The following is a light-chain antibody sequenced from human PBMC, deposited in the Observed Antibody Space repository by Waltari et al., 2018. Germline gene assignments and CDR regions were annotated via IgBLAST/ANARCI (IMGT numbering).Light chain of an antibody. V-gene: IGKV3-15*01. CDR3: QQYNNWPPGRT. J-gene: IGKJ4*01. CDR1: QSVSSN. Sequence: EIVMTQSPATLSVSPGERATLSCRASQSVSSNLAWYQQKPGQAPRLLIYGASTRATSIPARFSGSGSGTEFTLTISSLQSEDFAVYYCQQYNNWPPGRTFGGGTKV. CDR2: GAS.